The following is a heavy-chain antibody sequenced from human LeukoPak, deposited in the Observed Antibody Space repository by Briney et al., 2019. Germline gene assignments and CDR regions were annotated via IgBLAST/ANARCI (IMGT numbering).Heavy chain of an antibody. CDR2: IIPIFGTA. CDR1: GYTFTSYG. CDR3: ARDRPYSYDTHFFDY. J-gene: IGHJ4*02. V-gene: IGHV1-69*13. Sequence: GASVKVSCKASGYTFTSYGISWVRQAPGQGLEWMGGIIPIFGTANYAQKFQGRVTITADESTSTAYMELSSLRSEDTAVYYCARDRPYSYDTHFFDYWGQGTLVTVSS. D-gene: IGHD5-18*01.